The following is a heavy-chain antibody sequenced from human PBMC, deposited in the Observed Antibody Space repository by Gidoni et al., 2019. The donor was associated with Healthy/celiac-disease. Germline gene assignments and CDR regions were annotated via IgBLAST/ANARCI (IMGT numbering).Heavy chain of an antibody. CDR3: ARVVVPAAIVDY. J-gene: IGHJ4*02. V-gene: IGHV3-30*03. Sequence: QVQLVESGGGVVKPGRSLRLSCAASGFTFSSYGMHWFRQAPGKGLGWVAVISYDGSNKYYADSVKGRFTISRDNSKNTLYLQMNSLRAEDTAVYYCARVVVPAAIVDYWGQGTLVTVSS. CDR1: GFTFSSYG. D-gene: IGHD2-2*01. CDR2: ISYDGSNK.